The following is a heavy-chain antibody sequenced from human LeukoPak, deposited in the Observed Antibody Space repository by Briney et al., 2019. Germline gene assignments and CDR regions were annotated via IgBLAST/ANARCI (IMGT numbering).Heavy chain of an antibody. J-gene: IGHJ1*01. CDR3: AATYDSSGYYLPANRAEYLQH. D-gene: IGHD3-22*01. CDR2: IYYSGST. CDR1: GGSISSYY. V-gene: IGHV4-59*01. Sequence: SETLSLTCTVSGGSISSYYWSWIRQPPGKGLEWIGYIYYSGSTNYNPSLKSRVTISVDTSKNQFSLKLSSVTAADTAVYYCAATYDSSGYYLPANRAEYLQHWGQGTLVTVSS.